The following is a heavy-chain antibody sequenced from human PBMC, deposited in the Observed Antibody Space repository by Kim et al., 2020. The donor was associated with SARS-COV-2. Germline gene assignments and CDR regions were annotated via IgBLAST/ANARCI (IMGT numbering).Heavy chain of an antibody. J-gene: IGHJ4*02. CDR1: GYSLTSYP. CDR3: ARGAGGSAV. Sequence: ASVKVSCKASGYSLTSYPMNWVRQAPGQGLEWVGWINTNTETPTYAQGLTGRFVFSLDTSVNTAYLQISDLKAEDTAVYYCARGAGGSAVWGQGTLVTVAS. V-gene: IGHV7-4-1*02. D-gene: IGHD1-1*01. CDR2: INTNTETP.